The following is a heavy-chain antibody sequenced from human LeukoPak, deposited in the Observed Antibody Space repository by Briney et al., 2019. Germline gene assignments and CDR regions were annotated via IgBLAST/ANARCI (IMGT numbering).Heavy chain of an antibody. V-gene: IGHV1-24*01. Sequence: ASVKVSCKASGYTFTGYYMHWVRQAPGKGLEWMGGFDPEDGETIYAQKFQGRVTMTEDTSTDTAYMELSSLRSEDTAVYYCATLMGPYFDYWGQGTLVTVSS. CDR2: FDPEDGET. CDR3: ATLMGPYFDY. J-gene: IGHJ4*02. CDR1: GYTFTGYY. D-gene: IGHD1-26*01.